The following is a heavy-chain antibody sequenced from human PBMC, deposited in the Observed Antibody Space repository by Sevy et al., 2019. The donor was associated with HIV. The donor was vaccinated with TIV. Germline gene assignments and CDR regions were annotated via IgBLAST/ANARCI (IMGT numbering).Heavy chain of an antibody. J-gene: IGHJ4*02. CDR1: GYTLTQFS. CDR2: FDPEDDET. Sequence: ASVKVSCKVSGYTLTQFSMHWVRQAPGKGLEWMATFDPEDDETTYAQRLQGRVTMTEDTSTDTAYMELSSLRSDDTAVYYCAVTKDYYDSSGYPFDYWGQGSLVTVSS. CDR3: AVTKDYYDSSGYPFDY. V-gene: IGHV1-24*01. D-gene: IGHD3-22*01.